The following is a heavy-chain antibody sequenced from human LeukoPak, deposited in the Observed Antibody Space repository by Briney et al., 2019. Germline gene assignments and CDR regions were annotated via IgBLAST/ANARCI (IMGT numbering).Heavy chain of an antibody. CDR2: INPSGGST. CDR3: ARAEHDYVWGSYRYTLHFDY. J-gene: IGHJ4*02. Sequence: GASVKVSCKASGYTFTSYYMHWVRQAPGQGLEWMGIINPSGGSTSYAQKFQGRVTMTRDTSISTAYMELSRLRSDDTAVYYCARAEHDYVWGSYRYTLHFDYWGQGTLVTVSS. V-gene: IGHV1-46*01. CDR1: GYTFTSYY. D-gene: IGHD3-16*02.